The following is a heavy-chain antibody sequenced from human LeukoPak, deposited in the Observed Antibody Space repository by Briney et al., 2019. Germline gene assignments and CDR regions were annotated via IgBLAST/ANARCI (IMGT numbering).Heavy chain of an antibody. J-gene: IGHJ5*02. V-gene: IGHV1-2*02. Sequence: ASVKVSCKASGFTFTDYYVHWVRQAPGQGLEWMGWINPNSGVTIYAQKFQGRVTMTRDTSISTAYMALSSLRSEDTAVYYCARGGGSQLNWFDHWGQGTLVTVSS. CDR3: ARGGGSQLNWFDH. CDR2: INPNSGVT. D-gene: IGHD1-26*01. CDR1: GFTFTDYY.